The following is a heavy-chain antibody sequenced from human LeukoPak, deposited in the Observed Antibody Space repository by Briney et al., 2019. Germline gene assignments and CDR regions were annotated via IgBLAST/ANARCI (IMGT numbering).Heavy chain of an antibody. V-gene: IGHV3-7*03. CDR1: GFTFSTYW. CDR3: ARGLCSDGAYYPDRAFDI. D-gene: IGHD4/OR15-4a*01. CDR2: INQDESET. J-gene: IGHJ3*02. Sequence: GGSLRLSCAASGFTFSTYWMSWVRQAPGKGREWLANINQDESETYYVDSVKGQFTISRDNAKNSVYLQMSSLRAEDTAIFYCARGLCSDGAYYPDRAFDIWGQGTMVTVSS.